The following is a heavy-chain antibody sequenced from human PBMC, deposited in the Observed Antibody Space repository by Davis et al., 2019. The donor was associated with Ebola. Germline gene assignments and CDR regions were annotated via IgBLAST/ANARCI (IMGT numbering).Heavy chain of an antibody. V-gene: IGHV3-23*01. CDR3: VKDYSNIWFDI. CDR1: GFIFRNYV. D-gene: IGHD6-13*01. CDR2: FGTGGDT. Sequence: PGGSLRLSCETSGFIFRNYVMSWVRQAPGKGLEWVSTFGTGGDTYYADSVKGRFAISRDNSRGTLYLQMNSLRVEDSAIYYCVKDYSNIWFDIWGQGTLVTVSS. J-gene: IGHJ3*02.